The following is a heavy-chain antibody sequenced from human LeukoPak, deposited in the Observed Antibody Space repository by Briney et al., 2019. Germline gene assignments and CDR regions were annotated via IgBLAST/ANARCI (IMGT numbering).Heavy chain of an antibody. J-gene: IGHJ5*02. CDR1: GFTFSSYG. CDR3: AKDFGGALFGS. Sequence: GGSLRLSCAASGFTFSSYGMHWVRQAPGKGLEWVAVISYDGSNKYYADSVKGRFTISRDNSKNTLYLQMNSLRAEDTAVYYCAKDFGGALFGSWGQGTLVTVSS. D-gene: IGHD1-26*01. V-gene: IGHV3-30*18. CDR2: ISYDGSNK.